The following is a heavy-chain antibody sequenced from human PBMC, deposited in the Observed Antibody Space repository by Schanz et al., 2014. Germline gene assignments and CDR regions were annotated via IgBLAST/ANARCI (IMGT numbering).Heavy chain of an antibody. CDR1: GYTFTDYY. CDR3: ARDNLVSSSWYNYYGMDV. V-gene: IGHV1-18*04. CDR2: ISANSGNT. Sequence: QVQLVQSGAEVKKPGASVKVSCKASGYTFTDYYIHWVRQAPGQGLEWMGWISANSGNTNYAQKLQGRVTMTTDTSTSTAYMELRSLRSDDTAVYYCARDNLVSSSWYNYYGMDVWGQGTTVTVSS. D-gene: IGHD6-13*01. J-gene: IGHJ6*02.